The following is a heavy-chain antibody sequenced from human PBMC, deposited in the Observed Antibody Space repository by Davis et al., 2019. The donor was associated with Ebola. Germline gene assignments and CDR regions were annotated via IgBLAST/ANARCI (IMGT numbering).Heavy chain of an antibody. CDR2: ISGTSSDT. J-gene: IGHJ3*02. V-gene: IGHV3-11*06. CDR3: AGGESGWDASDI. D-gene: IGHD6-19*01. CDR1: GFTFSDYY. Sequence: GESLKISCAASGFTFSDYYMSWIRQAPGKGLEWVSYISGTSSDTSYADSVEGRFTVSRDNAKNSLSLQMNSLRAEDTAVYYCAGGESGWDASDIWGRGTMVTVSS.